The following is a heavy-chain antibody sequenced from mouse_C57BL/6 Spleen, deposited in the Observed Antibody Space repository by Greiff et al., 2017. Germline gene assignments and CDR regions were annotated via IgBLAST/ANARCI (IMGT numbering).Heavy chain of an antibody. CDR3: ARGDYDSYYFDY. CDR1: GYAFSSSW. J-gene: IGHJ2*01. D-gene: IGHD2-4*01. Sequence: QVQLKQSGPELVKPGASVKISCKASGYAFSSSWMNWVKQRPGKGLEWIGRIYPGDGDTNYNGKFKGKATLTADKSSSTAYMQLSSLTSEDSAVYFCARGDYDSYYFDYGGQGTTLTVSS. CDR2: IYPGDGDT. V-gene: IGHV1-82*01.